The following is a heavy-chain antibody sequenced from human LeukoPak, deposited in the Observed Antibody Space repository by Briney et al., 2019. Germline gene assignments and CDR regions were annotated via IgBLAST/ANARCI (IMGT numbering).Heavy chain of an antibody. CDR2: MSSSSSSSYI. V-gene: IGHV3-21*01. CDR3: AREGWYSNYMDV. Sequence: PGGSLRLSCTASGFSLTAYSMNWVRQAPGKGLEWVSTMSSSSSSSYIYYADSVKGRFTVSRDNAKNSLYLQMNSLRAEDTAIYYCAREGWYSNYMDVWGKGTTVTVSS. D-gene: IGHD4-11*01. CDR1: GFSLTAYS. J-gene: IGHJ6*03.